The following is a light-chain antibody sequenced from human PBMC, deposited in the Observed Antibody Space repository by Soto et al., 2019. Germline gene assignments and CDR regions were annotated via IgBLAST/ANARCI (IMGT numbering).Light chain of an antibody. CDR3: GTWDSSLSAL. CDR1: SSDVGSYNL. Sequence: QSALTQPASVSGSPGQSITISCTGTSSDVGSYNLVSWYQQHPGKAPKLMIYEVSKRPSGIPDRFSGSKSGTSATLGITGLQTGDEADYYCGTWDSSLSALFGGGTKLTVL. V-gene: IGLV2-14*02. J-gene: IGLJ2*01. CDR2: EVS.